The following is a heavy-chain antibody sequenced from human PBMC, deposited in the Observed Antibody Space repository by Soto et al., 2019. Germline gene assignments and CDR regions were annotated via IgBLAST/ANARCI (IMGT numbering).Heavy chain of an antibody. CDR2: TYYRSRWYS. CDR1: GEGVSTKDAA. V-gene: IGHV6-1*01. CDR3: ARDPPGFHSAFDF. D-gene: IGHD4-4*01. Sequence: SQALSRTSAMTGEGVSTKDAAWNWIRQSASRGLEWLGRTYYRSRWYSDYAPSVKSRITVNPDTSQNQFSLQLNSVTPEDTAIYYCARDPPGFHSAFDFWGQGTLFIVS. J-gene: IGHJ4*02.